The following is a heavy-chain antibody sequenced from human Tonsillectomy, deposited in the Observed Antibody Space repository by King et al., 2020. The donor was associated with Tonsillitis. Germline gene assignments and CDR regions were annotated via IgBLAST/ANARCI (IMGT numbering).Heavy chain of an antibody. Sequence: QLQESGPGLVKPSETLSLTCTVSGGSISSYYWSWIRQPPGKGLEWIGYIYYSGSTNYNPSLKSRVTISVGTSNNQFSLKLSSVTAADTAVYYCARHVPWFAAMDGWGQGTTVTVSS. J-gene: IGHJ6*02. CDR1: GGSISSYY. D-gene: IGHD3-10*01. V-gene: IGHV4-59*08. CDR3: ARHVPWFAAMDG. CDR2: IYYSGST.